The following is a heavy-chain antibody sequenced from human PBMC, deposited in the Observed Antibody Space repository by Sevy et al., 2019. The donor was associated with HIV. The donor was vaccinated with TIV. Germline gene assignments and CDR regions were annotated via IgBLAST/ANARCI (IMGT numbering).Heavy chain of an antibody. Sequence: ASVKVSCKASGYTFTGDYLHWVRQAPGQGLEWMGRVYPNSGGTNYAQKFQGRVTMTRDTSISTAYMELSSLRSDDTAVYYCARDGGGGTTNSGVDVWGQGTTVTVSS. D-gene: IGHD1-7*01. CDR2: VYPNSGGT. J-gene: IGHJ6*02. CDR1: GYTFTGDY. V-gene: IGHV1-2*06. CDR3: ARDGGGGTTNSGVDV.